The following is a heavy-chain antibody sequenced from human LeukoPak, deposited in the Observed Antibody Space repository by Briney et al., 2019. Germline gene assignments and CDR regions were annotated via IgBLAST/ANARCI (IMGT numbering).Heavy chain of an antibody. CDR3: ARLDIVVVVAALRAPNDY. CDR2: IYYSGST. D-gene: IGHD2-15*01. J-gene: IGHJ4*02. Sequence: SETLSLTCTVSGGSISSSIYYWGWIRQPPGKGLEWIGSIYYSGSTYYNPSLKSRVTISVDTSKNQFSLKLSSVTAADTAVYYCARLDIVVVVAALRAPNDYWGQGTLVTVSS. V-gene: IGHV4-39*01. CDR1: GGSISSSIYY.